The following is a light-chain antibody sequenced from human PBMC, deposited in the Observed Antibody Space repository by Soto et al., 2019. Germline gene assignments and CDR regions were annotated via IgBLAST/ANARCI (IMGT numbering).Light chain of an antibody. CDR1: QSISSY. V-gene: IGKV1-39*01. CDR3: QENYGTPRT. CDR2: AAS. J-gene: IGKJ1*01. Sequence: DIQMTQSPSSLSASVGDRVTITCRAGQSISSYLNWYQQRPGKAPKLLIYAASSLQSGVPSRFSGSGSGTDFTLTISNLQPEDFATYYCQENYGTPRTFGQGSKVVI.